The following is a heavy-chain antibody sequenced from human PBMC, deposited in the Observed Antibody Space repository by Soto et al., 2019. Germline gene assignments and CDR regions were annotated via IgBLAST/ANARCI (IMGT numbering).Heavy chain of an antibody. Sequence: GGSLRLSCAVSGFSVRDYYMSWVRQAPGKGLEWVALIYSGGNTYYADSVKGRFTISKDTAKNTVSLQMNSLRGEDTARYFCARPPFYSDGWDDYWGQGTQVTVSS. D-gene: IGHD6-19*01. V-gene: IGHV3-53*01. CDR2: IYSGGNT. CDR1: GFSVRDYY. J-gene: IGHJ4*02. CDR3: ARPPFYSDGWDDY.